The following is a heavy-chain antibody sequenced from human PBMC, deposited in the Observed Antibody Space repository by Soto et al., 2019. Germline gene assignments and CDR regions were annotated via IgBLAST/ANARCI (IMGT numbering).Heavy chain of an antibody. CDR2: IYYSGST. J-gene: IGHJ4*02. D-gene: IGHD2-2*01. Sequence: NPSETLSLTCTVSGGSVSSGSYYWSWIRQPPGKGLEWIGYIYYSGSTNYNPSLKSRVTISVGTSKNQFSLKLSSVTAADTAVYYCASGPGAPAAFDYWGQGTLVTVSS. CDR1: GGSVSSGSYY. CDR3: ASGPGAPAAFDY. V-gene: IGHV4-61*01.